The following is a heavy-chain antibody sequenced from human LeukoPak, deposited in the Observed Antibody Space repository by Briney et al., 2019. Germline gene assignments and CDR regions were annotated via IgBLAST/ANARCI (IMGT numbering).Heavy chain of an antibody. CDR3: ALYSSASVSPFDP. Sequence: SETLSLTCTVSGGSLSSYYWSWIRQPPGKGLEWIGHIYYSGSTNYNPSLKSRVTISLDTSKNQFSLKLSSVNAADTAAYYCALYSSASVSPFDPWGQGTLVTVSS. J-gene: IGHJ5*02. CDR2: IYYSGST. CDR1: GGSLSSYY. D-gene: IGHD6-19*01. V-gene: IGHV4-59*01.